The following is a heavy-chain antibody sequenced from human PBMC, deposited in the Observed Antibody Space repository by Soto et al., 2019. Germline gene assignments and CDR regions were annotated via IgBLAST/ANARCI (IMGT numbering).Heavy chain of an antibody. Sequence: EVQLVESGGGVVQPGGSLRLSCAASGFTFSSYSMNWVRQAPGKGLEWVSYISGSSSTIYYADSVKGRFTISRDNAKNSLYLQMNSRGAEDTAVYYCAAGGEEGWFDPWGQGTLVTVSS. CDR1: GFTFSSYS. CDR2: ISGSSSTI. D-gene: IGHD3-10*01. CDR3: AAGGEEGWFDP. V-gene: IGHV3-48*01. J-gene: IGHJ5*02.